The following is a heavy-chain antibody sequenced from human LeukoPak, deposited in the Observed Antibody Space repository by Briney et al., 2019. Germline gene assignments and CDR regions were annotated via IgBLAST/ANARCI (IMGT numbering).Heavy chain of an antibody. J-gene: IGHJ5*02. CDR3: ARDRRVLYGDYVGNWFDP. Sequence: ASVKVSCKASGYTFTSYGISWVRQAPGQGLEWMGWISAYNGNTNYAQKLQGRVTMTTDTSTSTAYMELRSLRSDDTAVYYCARDRRVLYGDYVGNWFDPWGQGTLVTVSS. V-gene: IGHV1-18*01. D-gene: IGHD4-17*01. CDR2: ISAYNGNT. CDR1: GYTFTSYG.